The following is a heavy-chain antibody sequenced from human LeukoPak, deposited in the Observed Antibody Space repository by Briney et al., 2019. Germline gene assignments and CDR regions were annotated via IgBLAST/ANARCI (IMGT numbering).Heavy chain of an antibody. CDR3: ARDWESYLDY. J-gene: IGHJ4*02. Sequence: GRSLRLSCAASGFTLGSYAMHSVRQAPGKGLEWVAVISYDGSNKYYADSVKGRFTISRDNSKNTLYLQMNSLRAEDTAVYYCARDWESYLDYWGQGSLVTVSS. CDR2: ISYDGSNK. CDR1: GFTLGSYA. D-gene: IGHD3-16*01. V-gene: IGHV3-30*04.